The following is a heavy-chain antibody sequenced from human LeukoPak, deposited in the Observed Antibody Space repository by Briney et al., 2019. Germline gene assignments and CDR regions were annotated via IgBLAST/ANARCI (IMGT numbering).Heavy chain of an antibody. CDR3: ARLLYDFWSGSYYYFDY. CDR1: GGSISSSSSTYH. V-gene: IGHV4-39*07. Sequence: SETLSLTCTVSGGSISSSSSTYHWGWIRQPPGKGLEWIGSIYYSGSTYYNPSLKSRLTISVDTSKNQFSLKLTSVTAADTAVYYCARLLYDFWSGSYYYFDYWGQGTLVTVSS. J-gene: IGHJ4*02. CDR2: IYYSGST. D-gene: IGHD3-3*01.